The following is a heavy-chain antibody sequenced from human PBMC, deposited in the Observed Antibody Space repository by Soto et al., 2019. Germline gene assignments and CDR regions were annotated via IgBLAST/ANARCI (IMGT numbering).Heavy chain of an antibody. Sequence: EVQLLESGGGLVQPGGSLRLSCAASGFTFTTYAMSWVRQPPGKWLEWVSGISSSGDIPYYADSVKGRFTISRDQSKKTVYLQMNSLSAEDTALYYCAKVNSIVGDGDHDYWGQGTLVSVSS. V-gene: IGHV3-23*01. CDR2: ISSSGDIP. CDR1: GFTFTTYA. J-gene: IGHJ4*02. CDR3: AKVNSIVGDGDHDY. D-gene: IGHD4-17*01.